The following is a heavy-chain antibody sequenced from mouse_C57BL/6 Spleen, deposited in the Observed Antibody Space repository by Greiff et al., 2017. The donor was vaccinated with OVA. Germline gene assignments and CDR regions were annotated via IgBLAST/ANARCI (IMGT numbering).Heavy chain of an antibody. D-gene: IGHD3-2*02. V-gene: IGHV5-4*01. J-gene: IGHJ3*01. CDR3: ARERSSGYVSFAY. CDR1: GFTFSSYA. Sequence: EVMLVESGGGLVKPGGSLKLSCAASGFTFSSYAMSWVRQTPEKRLEWVATISDGGSYTYYPDNVKGRFTISRDNAKNNLYLQMSHLKSEDTAMYYCARERSSGYVSFAYWGQGTLVTVSA. CDR2: ISDGGSYT.